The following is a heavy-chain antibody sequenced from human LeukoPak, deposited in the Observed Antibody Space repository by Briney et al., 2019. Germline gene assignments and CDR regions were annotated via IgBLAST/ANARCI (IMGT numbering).Heavy chain of an antibody. Sequence: GASVKVSCKASGYTFTGYYMHWVRQAPGQGLEWMGWINPNSGGTNYAQKFQGRVTMTRDTSISTAYMELSRLRSDDTAVYYCARERGIAAAGTEGDAFDIWGQGTMVTVSS. CDR1: GYTFTGYY. J-gene: IGHJ3*02. V-gene: IGHV1-2*02. CDR3: ARERGIAAAGTEGDAFDI. CDR2: INPNSGGT. D-gene: IGHD6-13*01.